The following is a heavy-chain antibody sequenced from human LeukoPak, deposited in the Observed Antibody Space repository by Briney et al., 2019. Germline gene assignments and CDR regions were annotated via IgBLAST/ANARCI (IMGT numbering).Heavy chain of an antibody. V-gene: IGHV1-24*01. CDR2: FDPEDGET. J-gene: IGHJ4*02. CDR3: ATGAGATTYFDY. CDR1: GYTLTELS. D-gene: IGHD1-26*01. Sequence: VASVKVSCKVSGYTLTELSMRWVRQAPGKGLEWMGGFDPEDGETIYAQKFQGRVTMTEDTSTDTAYMELSSLRPEGTAVYYCATGAGATTYFDYWGQGTLVTVSS.